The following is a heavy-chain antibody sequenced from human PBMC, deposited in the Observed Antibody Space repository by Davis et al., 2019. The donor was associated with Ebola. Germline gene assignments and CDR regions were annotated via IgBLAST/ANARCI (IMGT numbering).Heavy chain of an antibody. J-gene: IGHJ4*02. V-gene: IGHV3-23*01. D-gene: IGHD1-26*01. CDR2: AIGIGPNT. CDR3: AKDLISGDAKWEFDY. CDR1: GFPFGLYT. Sequence: GGSLRLSCVASGFPFGLYTMSWVRQAPGKGLEWVSGAIGIGPNTYYIDSVKGRFTISRDNSKNTVYLQMKSLRVEDTGVYYCAKDLISGDAKWEFDYWGQGTPVTVSS.